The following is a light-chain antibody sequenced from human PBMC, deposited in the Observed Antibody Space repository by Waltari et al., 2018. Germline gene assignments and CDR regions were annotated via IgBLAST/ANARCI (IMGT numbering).Light chain of an antibody. CDR1: QDVSKW. V-gene: IGKV1-12*01. CDR3: QQSNSFPWT. J-gene: IGKJ1*01. CDR2: AAS. Sequence: DIQMTQSPSYVSATVGDRVTITCRASQDVSKWLAWYQQKPGKAPKLLMYAASSLQSGVPPRFSGSGSGTDFTLSINSLQREDFATYYCQQSNSFPWTFGHGTKVEIK.